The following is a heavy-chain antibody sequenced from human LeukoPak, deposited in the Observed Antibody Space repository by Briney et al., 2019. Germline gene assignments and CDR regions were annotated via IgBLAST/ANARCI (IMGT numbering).Heavy chain of an antibody. Sequence: SETLSLTCTVTGGSISSYYWSWIRQPPGKGLEWIGYIYYSGSTNYNPSLKSRVTISVDTSKNQFSLKLSSVTAADTAVYYCARGGSYSGWFDPWGQGTLVTVSS. CDR2: IYYSGST. J-gene: IGHJ5*02. CDR1: GGSISSYY. CDR3: ARGGSYSGWFDP. D-gene: IGHD1-26*01. V-gene: IGHV4-59*08.